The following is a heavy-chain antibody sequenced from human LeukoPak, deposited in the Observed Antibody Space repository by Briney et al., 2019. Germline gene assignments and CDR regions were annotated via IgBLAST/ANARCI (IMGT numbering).Heavy chain of an antibody. V-gene: IGHV3-23*01. CDR2: ISGSGGST. Sequence: GGSLRLSCAASGFTFSSYAMSWVRQAPGKGLEWVSAISGSGGSTYYADSVKGRFTISRDNSKNTLYLQMNSLRAEDTAVYYCAKDSSPYYYDSSGYYPYWYFDLWGCGTLVTVSS. D-gene: IGHD3-22*01. CDR1: GFTFSSYA. J-gene: IGHJ2*01. CDR3: AKDSSPYYYDSSGYYPYWYFDL.